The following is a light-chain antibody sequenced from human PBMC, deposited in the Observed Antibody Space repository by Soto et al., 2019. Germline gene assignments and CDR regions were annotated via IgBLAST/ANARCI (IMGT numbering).Light chain of an antibody. J-gene: IGLJ3*02. Sequence: QSVLTQPPSASGTPRQRVTISCSGSSSNIGSNTVNWYQQLPGTAPKLLIYSNNQRPSGVPDRFSGSKSGTSASLAISGLQYEDEADYYCAAWDDSLNGWVFGGGTKLTVL. V-gene: IGLV1-44*01. CDR2: SNN. CDR3: AAWDDSLNGWV. CDR1: SSNIGSNT.